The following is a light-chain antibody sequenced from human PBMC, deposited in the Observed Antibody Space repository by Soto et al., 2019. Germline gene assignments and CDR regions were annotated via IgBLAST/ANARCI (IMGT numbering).Light chain of an antibody. CDR2: DVS. CDR3: QSYDTGLTGHVL. CDR1: SGDVGAYNY. V-gene: IGLV2-14*01. Sequence: QSALTQPASVSGSPGQSITISCTGTSGDVGAYNYVSWYQQHPGKAPRLMIYDVSNRPSGASNRFSGSKSGNTASLTISGLQAEDEADYYCQSYDTGLTGHVLFGGGTKVTVL. J-gene: IGLJ2*01.